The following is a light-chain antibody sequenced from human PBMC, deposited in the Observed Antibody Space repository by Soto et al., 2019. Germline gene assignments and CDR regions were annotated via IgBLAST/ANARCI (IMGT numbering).Light chain of an antibody. CDR2: AAS. CDR1: QGISSS. CDR3: QQLINYPFT. Sequence: IQLTQSPSSLSASVGDRVTITCRASQGISSSLAWYQQKPGKAPNLLIYAASTLQSGVPSRFSGSGSGTDFTLTISSLQPEDFATYYCQQLINYPFTFGQGTRREIK. J-gene: IGKJ5*01. V-gene: IGKV1-9*01.